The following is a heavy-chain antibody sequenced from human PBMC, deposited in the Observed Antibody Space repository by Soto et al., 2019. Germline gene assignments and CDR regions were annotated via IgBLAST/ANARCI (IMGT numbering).Heavy chain of an antibody. CDR2: IYYSGST. Sequence: QLQLQESGPGLVKPSETLSLTCTVSGGSISSSSYYWGWIRQPPGKGLEWIGSIYYSGSTYYNPSLKIRVTISVDTSKNQFSLKLSSVTAADTAVYYCARHCSSTSCSLPGYWGQGTLVTVSS. D-gene: IGHD2-2*01. CDR1: GGSISSSSYY. CDR3: ARHCSSTSCSLPGY. V-gene: IGHV4-39*01. J-gene: IGHJ4*02.